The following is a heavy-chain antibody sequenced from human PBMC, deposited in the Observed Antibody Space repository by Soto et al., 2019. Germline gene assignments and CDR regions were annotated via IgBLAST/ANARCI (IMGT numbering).Heavy chain of an antibody. J-gene: IGHJ3*02. CDR1: GFTVSSNY. Sequence: EVQLVESGGGLVQPGGSLRLSCAASGFTVSSNYMSWVRQAPGKGLEWVSVIYSGGSTYYADSVKGRFTISRDNSKNTLYLQMNSLRAEDTAVYYCARDPQGGAHDAFDIWGQGTMVTVSS. CDR3: ARDPQGGAHDAFDI. CDR2: IYSGGST. D-gene: IGHD1-26*01. V-gene: IGHV3-66*01.